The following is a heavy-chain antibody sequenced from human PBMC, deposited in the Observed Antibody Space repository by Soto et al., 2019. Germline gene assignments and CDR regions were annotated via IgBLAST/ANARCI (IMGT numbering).Heavy chain of an antibody. Sequence: PGGSLRLSCAASEFTFSHYSMHWVRQAPDLGLEWVAFISYDGSNKYYADSVKGRFTNSRDNANNTLFLQMSSLRVEDTGVYYCARDRQRALVVVAATGGFDSWGQGTLVTVSS. CDR3: ARDRQRALVVVAATGGFDS. V-gene: IGHV3-30-3*01. CDR2: ISYDGSNK. J-gene: IGHJ4*02. D-gene: IGHD2-15*01. CDR1: EFTFSHYS.